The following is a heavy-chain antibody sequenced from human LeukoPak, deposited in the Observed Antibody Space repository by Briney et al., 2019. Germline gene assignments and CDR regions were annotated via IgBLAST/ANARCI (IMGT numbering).Heavy chain of an antibody. V-gene: IGHV3-7*05. CDR3: ARGCYYERSGYCPFDY. D-gene: IGHD3-22*01. Sequence: PGGSLRLSCAASGFTFSRFWMNWVRQAPGRGLEWVANIDQSGGRNNYVDSVKGRFTISRDNSKNTLYLQMNSLRADDTAVYYCARGCYYERSGYCPFDYWGPGTLVTVSS. CDR1: GFTFSRFW. CDR2: IDQSGGRN. J-gene: IGHJ4*02.